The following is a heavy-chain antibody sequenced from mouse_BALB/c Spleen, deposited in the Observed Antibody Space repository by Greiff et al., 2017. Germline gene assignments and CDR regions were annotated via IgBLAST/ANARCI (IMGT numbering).Heavy chain of an antibody. V-gene: IGHV1-81*01. J-gene: IGHJ2*01. CDR3: ARGGITTGFDY. D-gene: IGHD2-4*01. CDR2: IYPGSGST. Sequence: QVQLQQSGPELVKPGASVKMSCKASGYTFTDYVISWVKQRTGQGLEWIGEIYPGSGSTYYNEKFKGKATLTADKSSNTAYMQLSSLTSEDSAVYFCARGGITTGFDYGGQGTTLTVSS. CDR1: GYTFTDYV.